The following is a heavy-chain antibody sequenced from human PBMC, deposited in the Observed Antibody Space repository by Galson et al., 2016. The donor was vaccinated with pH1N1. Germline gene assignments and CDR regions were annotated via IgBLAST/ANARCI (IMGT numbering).Heavy chain of an antibody. D-gene: IGHD3-16*02. V-gene: IGHV3-7*01. Sequence: SLRLSCAASGFTFSNYWMHWVRQVPGKGLEWVANIKEDGSETYYVDSVRGRFTISRDNAKNSLYLQMNSLRDEDTAVCYCARSIGSRSAYWGQGTLVTVSS. J-gene: IGHJ4*02. CDR1: GFTFSNYW. CDR2: IKEDGSET. CDR3: ARSIGSRSAY.